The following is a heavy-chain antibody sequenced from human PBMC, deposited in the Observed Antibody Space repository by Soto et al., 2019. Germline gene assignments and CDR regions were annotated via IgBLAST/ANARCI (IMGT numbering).Heavy chain of an antibody. Sequence: QVQLVESGGGVVQPGRSLRLSCAASGFTFSSYGMHWVRQAPGKGLEWVAVISYDGSNKYYADSVKGRFTISRDNSKNTLYMQMNSLRAEDTDVYYCAKDGTADKAMDRGMDVWGQGTTVTVSS. CDR2: ISYDGSNK. CDR1: GFTFSSYG. V-gene: IGHV3-30*18. J-gene: IGHJ6*02. D-gene: IGHD5-18*01. CDR3: AKDGTADKAMDRGMDV.